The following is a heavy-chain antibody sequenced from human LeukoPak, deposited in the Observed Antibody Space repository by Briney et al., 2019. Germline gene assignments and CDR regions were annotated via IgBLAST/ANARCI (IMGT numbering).Heavy chain of an antibody. CDR2: IGGSGSTT. V-gene: IGHV3-23*01. CDR3: AKGEAHAFWSGYYFDY. Sequence: PGGSLRLSCAASGFTFSSYAMSWVRQAPGKGLEWISTIGGSGSTTYYADSIKGRFIISRDNSKNTLYLQMNSLRAEDTAVYYCAKGEAHAFWSGYYFDYWGQGTLVTVSS. CDR1: GFTFSSYA. D-gene: IGHD3-3*01. J-gene: IGHJ4*02.